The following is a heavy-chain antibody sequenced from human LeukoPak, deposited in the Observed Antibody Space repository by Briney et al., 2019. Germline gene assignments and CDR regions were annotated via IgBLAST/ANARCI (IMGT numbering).Heavy chain of an antibody. CDR1: GYSISSGYY. D-gene: IGHD1-26*01. J-gene: IGHJ4*02. CDR2: IYHSGST. Sequence: SETLSLTCTVSGYSISSGYYWGWIRQPPGKGLEWIGSIYHSGSTYYNPSLKSRVTISVDTSKNQFSLRLSSVTAADTAMYFCARAYSRSYSHFDDWGQGTLVTVSS. V-gene: IGHV4-38-2*02. CDR3: ARAYSRSYSHFDD.